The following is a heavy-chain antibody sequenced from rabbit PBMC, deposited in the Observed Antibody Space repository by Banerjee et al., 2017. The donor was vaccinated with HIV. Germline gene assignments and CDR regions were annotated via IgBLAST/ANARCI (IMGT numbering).Heavy chain of an antibody. J-gene: IGHJ4*01. V-gene: IGHV1S40*01. CDR1: GFSFSSSDY. Sequence: QSLEESGGGLVQPEGSLALTCKASGFSFSSSDYICWVRQAPGKGLEWTSCIAGSSSGFTYSASWAKGRFIMSRTSSTTVTLQMTSLTAADTATYFCARDLTDAIGWNFGWWGQGTLVTVS. D-gene: IGHD4-1*01. CDR3: ARDLTDAIGWNFGW. CDR2: IAGSSSGFT.